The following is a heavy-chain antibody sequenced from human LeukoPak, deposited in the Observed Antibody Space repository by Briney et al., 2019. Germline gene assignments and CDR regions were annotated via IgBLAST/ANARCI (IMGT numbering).Heavy chain of an antibody. CDR1: GFTFSSYA. V-gene: IGHV3-23*01. CDR2: ISGSGGST. D-gene: IGHD3-22*01. J-gene: IGHJ6*03. CDR3: AKDGYDSSGTDYYYYMDV. Sequence: GGSLRLSCAASGFTFSSYAMSWVRQAPGKGLEWVSAISGSGGSTYYADSVKGRFTISRDNSKNTLYLQMNSLRAEDTAVYYCAKDGYDSSGTDYYYYMDVWGKGTTVTVSS.